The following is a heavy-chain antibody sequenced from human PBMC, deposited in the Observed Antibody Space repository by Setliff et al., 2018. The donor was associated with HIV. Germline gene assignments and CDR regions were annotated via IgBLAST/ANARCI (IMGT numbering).Heavy chain of an antibody. V-gene: IGHV3-23*01. CDR2: VGAVGAPT. Sequence: GSLRLSCAASGFNFNSYAMGWVRQAPGKGLEWVSTVGAVGAPTHYAESVKGRFTISKDNSKDTLYLQMNSLRPEDTALYYCAKDRLLDGSSWYYLDYWGQGTLVTVSS. CDR3: AKDRLLDGSSWYYLDY. CDR1: GFNFNSYA. D-gene: IGHD6-13*01. J-gene: IGHJ4*02.